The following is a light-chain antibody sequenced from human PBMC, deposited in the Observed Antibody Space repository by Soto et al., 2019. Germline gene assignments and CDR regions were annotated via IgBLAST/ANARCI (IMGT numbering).Light chain of an antibody. V-gene: IGKV1-27*01. CDR2: AAS. Sequence: DFQMTQSPSSLSASVGDRVTITCRASQGITNHLAWFQQKPGKVPKVLIYAASTLQSGGPSRFSGSGSGTDFTLTISSLQPEDVATYYCQNYNSAPPAGTFGGGTKVEIK. CDR1: QGITNH. CDR3: QNYNSAPPAGT. J-gene: IGKJ4*01.